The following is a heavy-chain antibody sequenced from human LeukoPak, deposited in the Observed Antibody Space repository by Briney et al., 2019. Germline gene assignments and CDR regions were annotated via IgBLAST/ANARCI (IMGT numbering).Heavy chain of an antibody. CDR2: ISGDGYYT. CDR1: GFAFDDYA. J-gene: IGHJ6*02. D-gene: IGHD3-9*01. Sequence: GGSLRLSCAASGFAFDDYAMHWVRQAPGKGLEWISLISGDGYYTYYGDSVKGRFTISRDNSKNSLYLQLNNLRTGDTALYYCAKVLRYFDSSSAGYYYYGMDGWGQGATVTVSS. V-gene: IGHV3-43*02. CDR3: AKVLRYFDSSSAGYYYYGMDG.